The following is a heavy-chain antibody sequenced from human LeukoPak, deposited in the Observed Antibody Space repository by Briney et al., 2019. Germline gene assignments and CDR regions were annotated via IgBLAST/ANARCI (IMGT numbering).Heavy chain of an antibody. Sequence: GGSLRLSCAVSGFTVSNNYMSWVRQAPGKGLEWVSVISGGGNTYDADSVKGRFTISRDNSKNTLYLQMNSLRAEDTAVYYCAKVRTMIAVAFDIWGQGTMVTVSS. CDR1: GFTVSNNY. D-gene: IGHD3-22*01. J-gene: IGHJ3*02. CDR2: ISGGGNT. V-gene: IGHV3-53*01. CDR3: AKVRTMIAVAFDI.